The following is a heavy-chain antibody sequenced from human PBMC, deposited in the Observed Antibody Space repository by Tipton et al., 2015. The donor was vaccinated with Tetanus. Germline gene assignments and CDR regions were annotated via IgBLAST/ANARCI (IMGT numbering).Heavy chain of an antibody. CDR2: IDPNSGGT. CDR1: GYTFTNYY. Sequence: QVQLVQSGAEMKKPGASVKVSCTASGYTFTNYYIYWVRQAPGQGLEWMGWIDPNSGGTMYAQKFQGRVTMTRDTSISTAYMELSRLGSDDTAVYYCARDRGDYIYYGMDVWGPGTTVTVSS. D-gene: IGHD3-22*01. V-gene: IGHV1-2*02. J-gene: IGHJ6*02. CDR3: ARDRGDYIYYGMDV.